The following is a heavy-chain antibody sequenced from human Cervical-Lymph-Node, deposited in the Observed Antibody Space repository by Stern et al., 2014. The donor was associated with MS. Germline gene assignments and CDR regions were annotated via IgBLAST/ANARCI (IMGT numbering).Heavy chain of an antibody. D-gene: IGHD4-23*01. J-gene: IGHJ3*02. Sequence: QVQLGQSGAEVKKPGASVKVSCKASGYTFTSYYIHWVRQAPGQGLEWMGIINPTGGSTNYAPKFQGRVTMTRDTSTSTVYMELSSLRSEDTAVYYCARDLFTTMGTSLSDAFDIWGQGTVVTVSS. V-gene: IGHV1-46*01. CDR1: GYTFTSYY. CDR2: INPTGGST. CDR3: ARDLFTTMGTSLSDAFDI.